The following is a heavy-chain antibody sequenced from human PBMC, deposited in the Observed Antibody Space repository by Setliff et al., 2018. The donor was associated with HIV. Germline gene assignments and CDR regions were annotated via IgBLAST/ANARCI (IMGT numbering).Heavy chain of an antibody. CDR2: ISVYNGNT. CDR1: GYSFSSYG. Sequence: EASVKVSCKTSGYSFSSYGVSWVRQAPGQGLEWMGWISVYNGNTDYAQKLQNRVTMTTDTSTSTAYMELRSLRSDDTAVYYCARDLFTVPSREGYEYWGQGTLVTVSS. D-gene: IGHD1-1*01. J-gene: IGHJ4*02. V-gene: IGHV1-18*01. CDR3: ARDLFTVPSREGYEY.